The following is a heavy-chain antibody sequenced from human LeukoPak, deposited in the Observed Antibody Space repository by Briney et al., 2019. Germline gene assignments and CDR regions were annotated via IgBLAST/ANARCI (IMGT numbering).Heavy chain of an antibody. D-gene: IGHD5-18*01. Sequence: PGGSLILSCAAAGLAFSGDVMSWGRQAPGKGLEWVSSISSSSSYIYYADSVKGRFTISRDNAKNSLYLQMNSLRAEDTAVYYCATLSYGDFDYWGQGTLVTVSS. J-gene: IGHJ4*02. V-gene: IGHV3-21*01. CDR2: ISSSSSYI. CDR3: ATLSYGDFDY. CDR1: GLAFSGDV.